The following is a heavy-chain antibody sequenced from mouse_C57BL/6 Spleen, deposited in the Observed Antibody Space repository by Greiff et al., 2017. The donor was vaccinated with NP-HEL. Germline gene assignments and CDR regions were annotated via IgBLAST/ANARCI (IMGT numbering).Heavy chain of an antibody. CDR2: INPSSGYT. D-gene: IGHD2-14*01. CDR3: ARLAEGTWAWFAY. J-gene: IGHJ3*01. V-gene: IGHV1-4*01. Sequence: QVQLQQSGAELARPGASVKMSCKASGYTFTSYTMHWVKQRPGQGLEWIGYINPSSGYTKYNQKFKDKATLTADKSSSTAYMQLSSLTSEDSAVYYCARLAEGTWAWFAYWGQGTLVTVSA. CDR1: GYTFTSYT.